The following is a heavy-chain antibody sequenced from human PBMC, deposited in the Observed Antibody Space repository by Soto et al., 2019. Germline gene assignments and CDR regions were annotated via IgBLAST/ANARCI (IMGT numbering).Heavy chain of an antibody. Sequence: QVQLVQSGAEVQKPGSSVKVSCKASGGTFSRFAINWVRQAPGQGLEWMGGITPMFGTANYAKNFQGRLSITADEPTSTVYMDLRSLRYEDTAVYYCARQFDFDTSGYYYAYWGQGTLVSVSS. D-gene: IGHD3-22*01. J-gene: IGHJ4*02. CDR2: ITPMFGTA. CDR1: GGTFSRFA. CDR3: ARQFDFDTSGYYYAY. V-gene: IGHV1-69*01.